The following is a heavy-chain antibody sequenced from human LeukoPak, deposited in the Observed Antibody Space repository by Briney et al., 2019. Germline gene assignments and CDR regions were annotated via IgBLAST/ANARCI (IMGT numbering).Heavy chain of an antibody. CDR1: GFTFSSYA. D-gene: IGHD6-25*01. V-gene: IGHV3-30-3*01. CDR3: AREVSGGWYFDL. Sequence: GRSLRLSCAASGFTFSSYAMHWVRQAPGKGLEWVAVISYDGSNKYYADSVKGRFTISRDNSKNTLYLQMNSLRAEDTAVYYCAREVSGGWYFDLWGRGTLVTVSS. CDR2: ISYDGSNK. J-gene: IGHJ2*01.